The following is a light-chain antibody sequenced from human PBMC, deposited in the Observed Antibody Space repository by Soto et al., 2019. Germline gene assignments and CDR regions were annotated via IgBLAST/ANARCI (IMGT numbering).Light chain of an antibody. CDR3: SSYTSSSTLLYV. CDR2: DVS. V-gene: IGLV2-14*01. CDR1: SRDVCGYNY. Sequence: QSVLTQPASVSGSPGQSITLSCTGTSRDVCGYNYVSWYQQHPGKAPKLMIYDVSNRPSGVSNRFSGSKSGNTASLTISGLQAEDEADYYCSSYTSSSTLLYVFGTGTKVTVL. J-gene: IGLJ1*01.